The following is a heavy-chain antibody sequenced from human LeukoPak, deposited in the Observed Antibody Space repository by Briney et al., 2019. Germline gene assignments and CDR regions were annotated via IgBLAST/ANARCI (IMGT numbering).Heavy chain of an antibody. CDR1: GFTFSSYA. D-gene: IGHD2-8*01. J-gene: IGHJ4*02. V-gene: IGHV3-23*01. CDR3: AKDFGYCINGVCYGTPFDY. Sequence: GGSLRLSCAASGFTFSSYAMSWVRQAPGKGLEWVSGISGSGGSTYYADSVKGRFTISRDNSKNTLYLQMNSLRAEDTAVYSCAKDFGYCINGVCYGTPFDYWGQGTLVTVSS. CDR2: ISGSGGST.